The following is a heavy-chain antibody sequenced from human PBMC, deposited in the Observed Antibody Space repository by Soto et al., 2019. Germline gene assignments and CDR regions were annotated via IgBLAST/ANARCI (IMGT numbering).Heavy chain of an antibody. CDR3: ARVGYYYDSSGYYNREYYFDY. D-gene: IGHD3-22*01. Sequence: GQGLEWMGWISAYNGNTNYAQKLQGRVTMTTDTSTSTAYMELRSLRSDDTAVYYCARVGYYYDSSGYYNREYYFDYWGQGTLVTVSS. V-gene: IGHV1-18*01. J-gene: IGHJ4*02. CDR2: ISAYNGNT.